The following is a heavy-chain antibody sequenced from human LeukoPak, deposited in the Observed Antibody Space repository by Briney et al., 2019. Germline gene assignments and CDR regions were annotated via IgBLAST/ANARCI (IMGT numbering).Heavy chain of an antibody. CDR2: IYYSGST. J-gene: IGHJ3*02. Sequence: SETLSLTCTVSGGSISSTDDYWGRIRQPPGKGPEWIGSIYYSGSTYYNPSLKSRVTISEDPSTNQFSLKLSSVTAPDTAVYYCAREDGTSMDNAFDNWGQGTMVTVSS. CDR3: AREDGTSMDNAFDN. V-gene: IGHV4-39*07. D-gene: IGHD5-18*01. CDR1: GGSISSTDDY.